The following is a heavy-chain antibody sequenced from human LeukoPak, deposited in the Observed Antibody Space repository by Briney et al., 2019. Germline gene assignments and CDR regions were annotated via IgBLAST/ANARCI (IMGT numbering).Heavy chain of an antibody. V-gene: IGHV2-5*01. CDR2: IYWNDDK. D-gene: IGHD2-2*01. J-gene: IGHJ4*02. Sequence: SGPTLVSPTQTLTLTCTFSGFSLSTSGVGLGWILQPPGKALDGLALIYWNDDKRYTPSLKSRLTITKDTSKNQVVLTMTNMDPVDTATYYCAHRPSLYCSSTSCYHEFDYWGQGTLVTVSS. CDR1: GFSLSTSGVG. CDR3: AHRPSLYCSSTSCYHEFDY.